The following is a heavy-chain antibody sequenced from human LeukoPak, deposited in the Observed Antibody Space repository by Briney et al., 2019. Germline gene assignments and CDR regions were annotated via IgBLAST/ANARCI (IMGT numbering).Heavy chain of an antibody. D-gene: IGHD4-17*01. V-gene: IGHV3-30*18. J-gene: IGHJ4*02. CDR1: GFTLSSNG. Sequence: GGSLRLSCAASGFTLSSNGMHWVRQAPGKGLEWVAVVSYDGSNKYYADSVKGRFTVSRDNSKNTLYLQMNSLSAEDTAVYYCAKGHYYGDYGYWGQGTLVTVSS. CDR2: VSYDGSNK. CDR3: AKGHYYGDYGY.